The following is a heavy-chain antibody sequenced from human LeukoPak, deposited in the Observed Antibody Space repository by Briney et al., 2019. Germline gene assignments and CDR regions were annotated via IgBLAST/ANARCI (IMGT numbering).Heavy chain of an antibody. CDR2: IYTSGSP. CDR3: ARDVSGYAWFDP. CDR1: GGSISSGSYY. V-gene: IGHV4-61*02. D-gene: IGHD3-22*01. Sequence: PSQTLSLTCTVSGGSISSGSYYWSWIRQPAGKGLEWIGRIYTSGSPNYNPSLKSRVTISVDTSKNQFSLKLSSVTAADTAVYYCARDVSGYAWFDPWGQGTLVTVSS. J-gene: IGHJ5*02.